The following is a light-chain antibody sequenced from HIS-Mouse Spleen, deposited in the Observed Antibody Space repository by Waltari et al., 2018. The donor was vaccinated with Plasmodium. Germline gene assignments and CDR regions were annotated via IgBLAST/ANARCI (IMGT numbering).Light chain of an antibody. CDR2: QDS. Sequence: SYELTQPPSVSVSPGQTASITCPGDKLGDNYVCWYQQKPGQSPVLVIYQDSKRPSGIPERFSGSNSGNTATLTISGTQAMDEADYYCQAWDSSTVVFGGGTKLTVL. V-gene: IGLV3-1*01. CDR1: KLGDNY. J-gene: IGLJ2*01. CDR3: QAWDSSTVV.